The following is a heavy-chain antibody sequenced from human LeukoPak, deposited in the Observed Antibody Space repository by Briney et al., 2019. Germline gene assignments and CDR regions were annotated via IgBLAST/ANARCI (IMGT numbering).Heavy chain of an antibody. D-gene: IGHD3-22*01. CDR1: VCSISSDGYY. CDR3: ARESYYYDSSGYLYFFDY. V-gene: IGHV4-31*03. J-gene: IGHJ4*02. Sequence: SGTLSLTCTVSVCSISSDGYYWSWIRQHPGKGLECICYIYYSVSTYYNPSLKSRLTISVDTSKNQFSLKLSSVTGADKAVYYCARESYYYDSSGYLYFFDYWGQGTLVTVSS. CDR2: IYYSVST.